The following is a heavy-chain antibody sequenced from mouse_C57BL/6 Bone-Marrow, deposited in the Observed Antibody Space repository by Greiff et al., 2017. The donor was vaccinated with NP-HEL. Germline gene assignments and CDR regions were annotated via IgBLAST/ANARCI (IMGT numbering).Heavy chain of an antibody. D-gene: IGHD1-1*02. CDR3: VRYYGGVDDFYC. V-gene: IGHV1-80*01. Sequence: QVQLQQSGAELVKPGAPVKISCKASGYAFSSYWMNWVKQRPGKGLEWIGQIYPGDGDTNYNGKFKGKATLTADKSSSTAYMQLSSLTSEDSAVFLCVRYYGGVDDFYCSGRGTPLTVSP. CDR1: GYAFSSYW. CDR2: IYPGDGDT. J-gene: IGHJ2*01.